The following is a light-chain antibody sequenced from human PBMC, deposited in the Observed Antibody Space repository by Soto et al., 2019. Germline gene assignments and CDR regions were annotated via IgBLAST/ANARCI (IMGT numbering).Light chain of an antibody. V-gene: IGLV1-44*01. Sequence: QSVLTQAPSASGTPGQRVTISCSGSSSNIGSNTVTWYQQVPGTAPKLLIYSNDQRPSGVPDRFSGSKSGTSASLAIAGLQSEDEADYYCAAWDDRLNGWVFGGVTKLTVL. CDR2: SND. CDR1: SSNIGSNT. J-gene: IGLJ3*02. CDR3: AAWDDRLNGWV.